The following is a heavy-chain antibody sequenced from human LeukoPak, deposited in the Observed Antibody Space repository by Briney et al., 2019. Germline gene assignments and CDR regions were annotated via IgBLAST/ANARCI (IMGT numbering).Heavy chain of an antibody. D-gene: IGHD3-22*01. J-gene: IGHJ5*02. CDR3: ARGSYYDSSGYLVGSWFDP. CDR1: GYTFTSYD. Sequence: ASVKVSCKASGYTFTSYDINWVRQAAGQGLEWMGWMNPNSGNTGYAQKFQGTVTMTRNTSISTAYMELSSLRSEDTAVYYCARGSYYDSSGYLVGSWFDPWGQGTLVTVSS. CDR2: MNPNSGNT. V-gene: IGHV1-8*01.